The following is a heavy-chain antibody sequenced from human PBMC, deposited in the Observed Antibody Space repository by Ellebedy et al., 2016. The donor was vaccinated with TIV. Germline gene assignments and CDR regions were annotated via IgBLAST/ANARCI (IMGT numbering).Heavy chain of an antibody. Sequence: GESLKISCKASGYNFTNYWTGWVRQLPGKGLEWVAIIYPGDSDLRYSPSFQGQVTISADKSISTAFLQWSSLKASDTAMFYCARQEYCSNGVCYFDYWGQGTLVTVSS. CDR1: GYNFTNYW. J-gene: IGHJ4*02. CDR3: ARQEYCSNGVCYFDY. CDR2: IYPGDSDL. D-gene: IGHD2-8*01. V-gene: IGHV5-51*01.